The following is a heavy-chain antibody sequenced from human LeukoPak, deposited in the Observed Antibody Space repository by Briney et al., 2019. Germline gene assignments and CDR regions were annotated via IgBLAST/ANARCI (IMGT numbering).Heavy chain of an antibody. D-gene: IGHD4-17*01. V-gene: IGHV4-39*01. CDR2: VYYSGST. Sequence: PSETLSLPCTFSDGDIYTSPYYWGWIRQPPGKGLEWIGSVYYSGSTYYNPSLKSRVTISIDTSKKQFSLKVNSVTAADTAVYYCARFFKGGDNGDYSDYWGQGTLVTVSS. J-gene: IGHJ4*02. CDR1: DGDIYTSPYY. CDR3: ARFFKGGDNGDYSDY.